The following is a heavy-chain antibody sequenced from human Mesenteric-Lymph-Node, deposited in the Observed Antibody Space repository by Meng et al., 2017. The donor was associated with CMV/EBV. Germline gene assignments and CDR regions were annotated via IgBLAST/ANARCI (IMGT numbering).Heavy chain of an antibody. CDR3: ARGLTGRYPFDY. V-gene: IGHV3-53*01. CDR2: IADGGST. CDR1: GVLFNSYT. Sequence: GGSLTLSCGAPGVLFNSYTMNWVRQAPGKGLEWVSVIADGGSTYYADSVKGRFTISRDSTENTIYLQMNSLRVEETAVYYCARGLTGRYPFDYWGQGTLVTVSS. D-gene: IGHD1-14*01. J-gene: IGHJ4*02.